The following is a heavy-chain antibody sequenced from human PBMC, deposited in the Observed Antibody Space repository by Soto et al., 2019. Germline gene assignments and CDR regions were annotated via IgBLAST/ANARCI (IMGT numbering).Heavy chain of an antibody. J-gene: IGHJ3*02. D-gene: IGHD3-3*01. CDR2: IRSKANSYAT. CDR3: TRVAGRITIFGVVPDDAFDI. CDR1: GFTFSGSA. V-gene: IGHV3-73*02. Sequence: EVQLVESGGGLVQPGGSLKLSCAASGFTFSGSAMHWVRQASGKGLEWVGRIRSKANSYATAYAASVKGRFTISRDESKNTAYLQMNSLKTEDTAVYYCTRVAGRITIFGVVPDDAFDIWGQGTMVTVSS.